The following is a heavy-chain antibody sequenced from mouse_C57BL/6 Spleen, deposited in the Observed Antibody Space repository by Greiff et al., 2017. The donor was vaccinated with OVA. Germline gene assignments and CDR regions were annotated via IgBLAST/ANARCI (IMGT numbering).Heavy chain of an antibody. D-gene: IGHD1-1*01. Sequence: VQLKESGAELVKPGASVKLSCTASGFNIKDYYMHWVKQRTEQGLEWIGRIDPEDGETKYAPKFQGKATITADTSSNTAYLQLSSLTSEDTAVYYCARDYGSSSGAMDYWGQGTSVTVSS. V-gene: IGHV14-2*01. CDR3: ARDYGSSSGAMDY. CDR2: IDPEDGET. J-gene: IGHJ4*01. CDR1: GFNIKDYY.